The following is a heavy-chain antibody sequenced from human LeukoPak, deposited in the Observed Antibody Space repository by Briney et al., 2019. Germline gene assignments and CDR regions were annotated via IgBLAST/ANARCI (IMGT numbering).Heavy chain of an antibody. CDR3: ARCYTNGWYAGY. CDR1: GYTFTLYW. Sequence: GESLSISCQGSGYTFTLYWMAWVRHMPRKGLEWIGIISPGNSETRYSPSFQGQVTTSADESTTTAFLQWSSLQASDTAMYYFARCYTNGWYAGYWGQGTLVTVSS. CDR2: ISPGNSET. V-gene: IGHV5-51*01. J-gene: IGHJ4*02. D-gene: IGHD6-19*01.